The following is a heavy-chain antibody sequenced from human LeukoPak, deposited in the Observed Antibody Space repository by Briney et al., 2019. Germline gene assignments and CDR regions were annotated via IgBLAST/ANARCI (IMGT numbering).Heavy chain of an antibody. CDR3: TTDFSLDGLEDY. Sequence: GGSLRLSCTASGFTFGDYTMTWVRQAPGKGLEWVGLIRSKAYGGTTEYAASVKGRFTISRDDSKNTLYLQINSLKTEDTAVYYCTTDFSLDGLEDYWGQGTLVTVSS. V-gene: IGHV3-49*04. J-gene: IGHJ4*02. D-gene: IGHD3/OR15-3a*01. CDR2: IRSKAYGGTT. CDR1: GFTFGDYT.